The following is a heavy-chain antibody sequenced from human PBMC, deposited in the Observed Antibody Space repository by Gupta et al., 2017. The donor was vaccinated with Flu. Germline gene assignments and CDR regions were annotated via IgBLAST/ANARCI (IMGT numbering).Heavy chain of an antibody. D-gene: IGHD3-3*02. CDR2: ISHDGSNY. Sequence: QERVVESGGGVVQPGRSLRLSCAASGFSFSNYGMHWVRQAPGKGLEWVAVISHDGSNYYHTDSVRGRFTISRDNSKNTLYLQMSGLRTEDTAVYYCAKDWRWENSNFGMNVWGQGTTVTVSS. CDR3: AKDWRWENSNFGMNV. J-gene: IGHJ6*02. CDR1: GFSFSNYG. V-gene: IGHV3-30*18.